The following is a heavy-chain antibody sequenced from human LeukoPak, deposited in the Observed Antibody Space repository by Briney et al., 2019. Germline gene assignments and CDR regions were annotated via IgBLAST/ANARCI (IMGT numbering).Heavy chain of an antibody. CDR1: GGTFSSYA. V-gene: IGHV1-69*13. CDR3: ARVTGGRYCSTTSCYMRGRFDP. CDR2: IIPVFGTS. Sequence: SVKVSCKASGGTFSSYAISWVRQAPGQGLEWMGGIIPVFGTSNYAQKFQGRVTITADESTRTAYMELSSLRSEDTTVYYCARVTGGRYCSTTSCYMRGRFDPWGQGTLVTVSS. D-gene: IGHD2-2*02. J-gene: IGHJ5*02.